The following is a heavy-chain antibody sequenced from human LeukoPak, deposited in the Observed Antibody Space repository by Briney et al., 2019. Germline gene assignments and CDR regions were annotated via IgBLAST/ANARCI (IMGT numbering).Heavy chain of an antibody. CDR2: IVVGSGNT. D-gene: IGHD3-3*01. Sequence: SVKVSCKASGFTFTSSAMQWVRQARGQRLEWIGWIVVGSGNTSYAQKFQERVTITRDMSTSTAYMELSSLRSEDTAVYYCAATSKLRFLEWLPRDWYFDLWGRGTLVTVSS. CDR1: GFTFTSSA. V-gene: IGHV1-58*02. CDR3: AATSKLRFLEWLPRDWYFDL. J-gene: IGHJ2*01.